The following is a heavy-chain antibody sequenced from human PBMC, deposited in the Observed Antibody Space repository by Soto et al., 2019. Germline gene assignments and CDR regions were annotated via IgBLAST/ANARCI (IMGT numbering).Heavy chain of an antibody. D-gene: IGHD3-10*01. CDR3: AKSVRGVPFYCYYYGMDV. CDR2: ISYDGSNK. J-gene: IGHJ6*02. V-gene: IGHV3-30*18. Sequence: QVQLVESGGGVVQPGRSLRLSCAASGFTFSSYGMHWVRQAPGKGLEWVAVISYDGSNKYYADSVKGRFTISRDNSKNPLYLQMNSLRAEDTAVYYCAKSVRGVPFYCYYYGMDVWGQGTTVTVSS. CDR1: GFTFSSYG.